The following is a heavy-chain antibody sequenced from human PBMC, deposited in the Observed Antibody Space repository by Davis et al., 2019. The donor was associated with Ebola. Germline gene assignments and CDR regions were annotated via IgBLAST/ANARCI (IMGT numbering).Heavy chain of an antibody. J-gene: IGHJ4*02. CDR2: ISHSGST. CDR3: AKGPFVAFD. CDR1: GGSLSGHY. Sequence: SDTLSLTCDVSGGSLSGHYWSWIRQPPGKGLEWIGEISHSGSTDYSPSLKSRVTISRDMSKNQFSLKLTSVTAADSAIYYCAKGPFVAFDWGQGTLVTVSS. D-gene: IGHD3-3*01. V-gene: IGHV4-34*01.